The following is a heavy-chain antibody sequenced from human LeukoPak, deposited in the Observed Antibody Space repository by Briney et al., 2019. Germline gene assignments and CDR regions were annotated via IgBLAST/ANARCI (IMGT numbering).Heavy chain of an antibody. CDR3: ARRGAASDAFDI. D-gene: IGHD3-16*01. CDR2: TSSSDAGT. Sequence: GGSLRLSCAASGFTLSTYAMSWVRQTPGKGLEWVAATSSSDAGTYHADSVRGRFTISRDNAKNSLYLQMNSLRAEDTAVYYCARRGAASDAFDIWGQGTMVTVSS. V-gene: IGHV3-23*01. CDR1: GFTLSTYA. J-gene: IGHJ3*02.